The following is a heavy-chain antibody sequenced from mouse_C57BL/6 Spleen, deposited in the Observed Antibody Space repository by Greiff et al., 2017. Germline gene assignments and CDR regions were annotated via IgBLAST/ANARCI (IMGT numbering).Heavy chain of an antibody. CDR2: IYPGDGDT. Sequence: VQLQQSGPEQVKPGASVKISCKASGYAFSSSWMHWVKQRPGKGLEWIGRIYPGDGDTKYNGKFQGKATLTADKSSSTAYMQLSSLTSEDSAVYCCARSMDDWGQGSSVTISS. CDR3: ARSMDD. CDR1: GYAFSSSW. J-gene: IGHJ4*01. V-gene: IGHV1-82*01.